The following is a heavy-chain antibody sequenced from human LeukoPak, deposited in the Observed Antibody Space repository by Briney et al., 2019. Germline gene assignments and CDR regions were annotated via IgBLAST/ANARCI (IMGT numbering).Heavy chain of an antibody. V-gene: IGHV1-8*01. CDR2: MNPNSGNT. CDR1: GYTFSSYD. CDR3: ARVTHYCGGTSCYTVYYFDY. J-gene: IGHJ4*02. D-gene: IGHD2-2*02. Sequence: ASVKVSCKASGYTFSSYDINWVRQATGQGLEWMGWMNPNSGNTGYAQKFQGRVTMTRNTSISTAYMELSSLRSEDTALYYCARVTHYCGGTSCYTVYYFDYWGQGTLVTVSS.